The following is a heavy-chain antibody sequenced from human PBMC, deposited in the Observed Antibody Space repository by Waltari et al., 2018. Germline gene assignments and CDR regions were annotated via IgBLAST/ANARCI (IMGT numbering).Heavy chain of an antibody. V-gene: IGHV4-59*01. CDR1: GGSIRGYY. J-gene: IGHJ4*02. D-gene: IGHD3-10*01. Sequence: QVQLQESGPGLVKPSETLSLTCTVSGGSIRGYYWSWVRQPPGKGLEWMGYSYYSGSTNYNPSLKGRVTISVDTSKNQFSLKLSSVTAADTAVYYCARHLGSGTYPFDYWGQGTLVTVSS. CDR3: ARHLGSGTYPFDY. CDR2: SYYSGST.